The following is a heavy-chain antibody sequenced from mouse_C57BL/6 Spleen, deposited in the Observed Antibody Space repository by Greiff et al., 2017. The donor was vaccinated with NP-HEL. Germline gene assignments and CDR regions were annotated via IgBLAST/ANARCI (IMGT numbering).Heavy chain of an antibody. CDR2: ISDGGSYT. J-gene: IGHJ2*01. D-gene: IGHD1-1*01. V-gene: IGHV5-4*01. Sequence: EVMLVESGGGLVKPGGSLKLSCAASGFTFSSYAMSWVRQTPEKRLEWVATISDGGSYTYYPDNVKGRFTISRDNAKNNLYLQMSHLKSEDTAMYYCARDSLYYYGSSYNYFDYWGQGTTLTVSS. CDR3: ARDSLYYYGSSYNYFDY. CDR1: GFTFSSYA.